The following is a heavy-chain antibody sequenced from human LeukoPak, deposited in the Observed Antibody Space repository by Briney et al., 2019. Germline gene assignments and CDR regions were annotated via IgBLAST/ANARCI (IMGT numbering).Heavy chain of an antibody. D-gene: IGHD5-24*01. V-gene: IGHV1-46*01. CDR2: INPGGRST. Sequence: ASVKVSCKASGYTFTNYHIHWVRQAPGQGLEWMGIINPGGRSTSYAQKFQGRVTMTRDTSTSTVYMELSSLRSEDTAVYYCAREIGPIQLHLWGSAFDYWGQGTLVTVSS. CDR3: AREIGPIQLHLWGSAFDY. CDR1: GYTFTNYH. J-gene: IGHJ4*02.